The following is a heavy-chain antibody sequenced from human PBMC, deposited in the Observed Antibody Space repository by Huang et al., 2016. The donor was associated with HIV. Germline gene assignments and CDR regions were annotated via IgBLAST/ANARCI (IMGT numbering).Heavy chain of an antibody. J-gene: IGHJ3*02. D-gene: IGHD3-22*01. V-gene: IGHV4-39*01. Sequence: QLQLQGSGPGLVKPSETLSLTCTVSGGSITSSSYYWGWIRQPPGKGLEGVGSIYYSGSTDYNPSLKSGGTVAVDTSKNQFSLKLSSVTAADTAVYYCARHFSYYDSSGYTPWDAFDIWGQGTMVTVSS. CDR3: ARHFSYYDSSGYTPWDAFDI. CDR2: IYYSGST. CDR1: GGSITSSSYY.